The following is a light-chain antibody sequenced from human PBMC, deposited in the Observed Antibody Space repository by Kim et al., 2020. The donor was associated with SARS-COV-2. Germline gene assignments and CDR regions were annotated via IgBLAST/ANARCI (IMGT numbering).Light chain of an antibody. Sequence: SYELTQPPSVSVSPGQTASITCSGDKLGDKYACWYQQKPGQSPVLVIYQDTKRPSGIPERFSGSNSGNTATLTISGTQATDEADYYCQAWDSSTVFGTGT. CDR2: QDT. CDR1: KLGDKY. J-gene: IGLJ1*01. CDR3: QAWDSSTV. V-gene: IGLV3-1*01.